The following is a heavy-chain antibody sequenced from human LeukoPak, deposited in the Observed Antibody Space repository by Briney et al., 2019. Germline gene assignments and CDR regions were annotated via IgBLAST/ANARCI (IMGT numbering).Heavy chain of an antibody. CDR1: GFTFDDYG. CDR3: ARELVGATSHNWFDP. CDR2: INWNGGST. V-gene: IGHV3-20*04. D-gene: IGHD1-26*01. J-gene: IGHJ5*02. Sequence: GGSLRLSCAASGFTFDDYGMSWVRQAPGKGLEWVSGINWNGGSTGYADSVKGRFTISRDNAKNSLYLQMNSLRAEDTAVYYCARELVGATSHNWFDPWGQGTLVTVSS.